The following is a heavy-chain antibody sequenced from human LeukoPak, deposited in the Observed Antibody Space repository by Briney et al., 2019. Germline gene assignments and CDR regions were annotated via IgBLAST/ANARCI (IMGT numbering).Heavy chain of an antibody. CDR3: ATYRQVLLPFES. CDR1: GFTFSSYG. V-gene: IGHV3-23*01. CDR2: IFPSGGEI. Sequence: GGSLRLSCAASGFTFSSYGMSWVRQAPGKGLEWVSSIFPSGGEIHYADSVRGRFTISRDNSKSTLSLQMNSLRAEDTAIYYCATYRQVLLPFESWGQGTLVTVSS. J-gene: IGHJ4*02. D-gene: IGHD2-8*02.